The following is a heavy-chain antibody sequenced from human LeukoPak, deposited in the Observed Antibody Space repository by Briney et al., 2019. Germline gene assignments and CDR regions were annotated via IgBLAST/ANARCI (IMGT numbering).Heavy chain of an antibody. CDR3: ARHPITRYYDSSGDSAAGPDY. Sequence: SETLSLTCTVSGGSISSYYWSWIRQPPGKGLEWIGYIYYSGSTNYNPSLKSRVTISVDTSKNQFSLKLSSVTAADTAVYYCARHPITRYYDSSGDSAAGPDYWGQGTLVTVSS. J-gene: IGHJ4*02. CDR1: GGSISSYY. D-gene: IGHD3-22*01. CDR2: IYYSGST. V-gene: IGHV4-59*01.